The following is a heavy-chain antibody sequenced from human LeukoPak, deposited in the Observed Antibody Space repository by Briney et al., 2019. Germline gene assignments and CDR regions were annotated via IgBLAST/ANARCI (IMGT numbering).Heavy chain of an antibody. CDR1: GFTFSSYG. J-gene: IGHJ4*02. CDR2: IWYDGSNK. V-gene: IGHV3-33*01. D-gene: IGHD3-22*01. CDR3: ARDRYYYDSSGYYDY. Sequence: GGSLRLSCAASGFTFSSYGLHWVRQAPGKGLERVAVIWYDGSNKYYADSVKGRFTISRDNSKNTLYLQMNSLRAEDTAVYYCARDRYYYDSSGYYDYWGQGTLVTVSS.